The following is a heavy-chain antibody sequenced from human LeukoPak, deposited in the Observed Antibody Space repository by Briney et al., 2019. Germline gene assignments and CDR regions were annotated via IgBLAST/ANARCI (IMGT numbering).Heavy chain of an antibody. CDR3: ARHQPGTTLGASGDYFDY. J-gene: IGHJ4*02. D-gene: IGHD1-7*01. CDR1: GYTFTSYY. CDR2: INPSGGST. Sequence: ASVKVSCKASGYTFTSYYMHWVRQAPGQGLEWMGIINPSGGSTSYAQKFQGRVTITRDTSTSTVYMELSSLRSEDTAVYYCARHQPGTTLGASGDYFDYWGQGTLVTVSS. V-gene: IGHV1-46*01.